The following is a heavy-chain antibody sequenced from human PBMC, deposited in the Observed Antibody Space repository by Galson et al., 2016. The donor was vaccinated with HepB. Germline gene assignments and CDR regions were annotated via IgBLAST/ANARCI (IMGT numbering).Heavy chain of an antibody. CDR3: ARDRVPAARHRYYGMDV. V-gene: IGHV3-33*01. Sequence: SLRLSCAASGFTLRSYGVHWVRQAPGKGLEWVALIWSDGSNKNYADSVKGRFTISRDNSKNTLYLQMNSLRAEDTAVYYCARDRVPAARHRYYGMDVWGQGTKVTVSS. J-gene: IGHJ6*02. CDR1: GFTLRSYG. D-gene: IGHD2-2*01. CDR2: IWSDGSNK.